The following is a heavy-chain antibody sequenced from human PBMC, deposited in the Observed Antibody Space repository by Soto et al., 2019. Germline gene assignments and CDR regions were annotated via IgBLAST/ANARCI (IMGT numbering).Heavy chain of an antibody. J-gene: IGHJ6*02. CDR1: GCSISSIEW. CDR2: IYHSGST. D-gene: IGHD3-10*01. V-gene: IGHV4-4*02. Sequence: TSETLSLTCAVSGCSISSIEWWRWVRQPPGKGVEGIGEIYHSGSTNYNPSLKSRVTISVDKSKNQFSLKLSSVTAADTAVYYCARFGSITMVRGPQNDYGMDVWGQGTTVTVSS. CDR3: ARFGSITMVRGPQNDYGMDV.